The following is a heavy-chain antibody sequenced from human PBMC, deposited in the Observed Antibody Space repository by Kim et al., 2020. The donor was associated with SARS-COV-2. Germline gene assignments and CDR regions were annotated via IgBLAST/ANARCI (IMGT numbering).Heavy chain of an antibody. CDR2: IYYSGST. CDR3: ARGNGSGSYLHY. D-gene: IGHD3-10*01. CDR1: GGSISSGGYY. J-gene: IGHJ4*02. V-gene: IGHV4-31*03. Sequence: SETLSLTCTVSGGSISSGGYYWSWIRQHPGKGLEWIGYIYYSGSTYYNPSLKSRVTISVDTSKNQFSLKLSSVTAADTAVYYCARGNGSGSYLHYWGQGTLVTVSS.